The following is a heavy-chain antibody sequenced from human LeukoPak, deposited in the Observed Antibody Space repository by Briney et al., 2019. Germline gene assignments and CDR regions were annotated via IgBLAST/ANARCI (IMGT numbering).Heavy chain of an antibody. CDR1: GYTFTSYY. J-gene: IGHJ4*02. D-gene: IGHD3-10*01. CDR3: ARDLVAQLGERPGY. Sequence: GASVKVSCEASGYTFTSYYMHWVRQAPGQGLEWMGIINPSGGSTSYAQKFQGRVTMTRATSTSTVYMELSSMRSEDTAVYYCARDLVAQLGERPGYWGQGTLVTVSS. V-gene: IGHV1-46*01. CDR2: INPSGGST.